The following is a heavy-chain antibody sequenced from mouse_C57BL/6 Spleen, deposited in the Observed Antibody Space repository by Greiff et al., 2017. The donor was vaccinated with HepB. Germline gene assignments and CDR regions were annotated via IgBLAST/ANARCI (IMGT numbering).Heavy chain of an antibody. V-gene: IGHV1-82*01. Sequence: VKLMESGPELVKPGASVKISCKASGYAFSSSWMNWVKQRPGKGLEWIGRIYPGDGDTNYNGKFKGKATLTADKSSSTAYMQLSSLTSEDSAVYFCARQVYDGYYYAMDYWGQGTSVTVSS. J-gene: IGHJ4*01. CDR1: GYAFSSSW. D-gene: IGHD2-3*01. CDR2: IYPGDGDT. CDR3: ARQVYDGYYYAMDY.